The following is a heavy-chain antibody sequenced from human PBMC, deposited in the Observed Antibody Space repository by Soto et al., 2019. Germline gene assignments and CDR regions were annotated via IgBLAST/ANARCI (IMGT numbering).Heavy chain of an antibody. CDR3: ARADRQYCSVSSCYIFDH. Sequence: ETLSLTCIVSGASVSSDSYYWTWIRQPPGKGLEWIGYTDYSGSTKYNPSLKSRVTISVDTSKNQFSLRVSSVTAADTAMYYCARADRQYCSVSSCYIFDHWGQGTQVTVSS. CDR1: GASVSSDSYY. CDR2: TDYSGST. D-gene: IGHD2-15*01. J-gene: IGHJ4*02. V-gene: IGHV4-61*01.